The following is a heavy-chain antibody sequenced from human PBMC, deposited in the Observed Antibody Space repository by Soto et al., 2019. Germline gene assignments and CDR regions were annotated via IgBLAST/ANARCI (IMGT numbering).Heavy chain of an antibody. D-gene: IGHD3-9*01. V-gene: IGHV3-7*01. CDR2: IKQDEGEK. J-gene: IGHJ6*02. Sequence: HPGGSLRLSCAASGFTFSSYWMSWVRQAPGKGLEWVANIKQDEGEKYYVDSVKGRFTISRDNAKNSLYVQMNSLRPEDTAVYYCARLDIPMSDWSRRGLDVWGQGTTVTVSS. CDR3: ARLDIPMSDWSRRGLDV. CDR1: GFTFSSYW.